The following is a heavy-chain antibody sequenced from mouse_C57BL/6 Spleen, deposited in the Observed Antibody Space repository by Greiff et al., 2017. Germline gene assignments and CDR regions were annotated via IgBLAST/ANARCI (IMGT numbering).Heavy chain of an antibody. CDR3: TREDTTVVGGWYFDV. J-gene: IGHJ1*03. Sequence: DVMLVESGEGLVKPGGSLKLSCAASGFTFSSYAMSWVRQTPEKRLEWVAYISSGGDYIYYADTVKGRFTISRDNARNTLYLQMSSLKSEDTAMYYCTREDTTVVGGWYFDVWGTGTTVTVSS. CDR1: GFTFSSYA. CDR2: ISSGGDYI. D-gene: IGHD1-1*01. V-gene: IGHV5-9-1*02.